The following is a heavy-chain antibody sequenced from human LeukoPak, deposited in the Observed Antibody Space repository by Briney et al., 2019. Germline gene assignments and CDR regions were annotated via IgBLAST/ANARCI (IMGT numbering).Heavy chain of an antibody. CDR3: ARDRGVDYCSGGSCSHYYYYMDV. CDR2: INPNSGGT. D-gene: IGHD2-15*01. Sequence: ASVKVSCKASGYTFTGYYMHWVRQAPGQGLEWMGWINPNSGGTNYAQKFQGRVTMTRDTSISTAYMELSRLRSDDTAVYYRARDRGVDYCSGGSCSHYYYYMDVWGKGTTVTISS. V-gene: IGHV1-2*02. J-gene: IGHJ6*03. CDR1: GYTFTGYY.